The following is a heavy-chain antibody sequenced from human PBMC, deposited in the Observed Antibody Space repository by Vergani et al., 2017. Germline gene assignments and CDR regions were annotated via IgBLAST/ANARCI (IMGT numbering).Heavy chain of an antibody. CDR2: IWYDGSNK. J-gene: IGHJ4*02. V-gene: IGHV3-33*01. CDR1: GFTFSSYG. Sequence: QVQLVESGGGVVQPGRSLRLSCAASGFTFSSYGMHWVRQAPGKGLEWVAVIWYDGSNKYYAESVKGRFTISRDNSKNTLYLQMNSLRAEDTAVYYCARDRILGRYFDYWGQGTLVTVSS. CDR3: ARDRILGRYFDY. D-gene: IGHD2/OR15-2a*01.